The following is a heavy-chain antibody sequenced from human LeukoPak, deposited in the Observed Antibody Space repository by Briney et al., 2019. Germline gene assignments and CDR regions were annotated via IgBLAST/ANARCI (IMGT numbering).Heavy chain of an antibody. Sequence: SETLSLTCTVSGGSISSYYWSWIRQPPGKGLEWIGYIYYSGSTNYNPSLKSRVTISVDTSKNQFSLKLSSVTAADTAVYYCARQLDLGWYYFDYWGQGTLVTVSS. J-gene: IGHJ4*02. CDR1: GGSISSYY. V-gene: IGHV4-59*08. D-gene: IGHD6-19*01. CDR2: IYYSGST. CDR3: ARQLDLGWYYFDY.